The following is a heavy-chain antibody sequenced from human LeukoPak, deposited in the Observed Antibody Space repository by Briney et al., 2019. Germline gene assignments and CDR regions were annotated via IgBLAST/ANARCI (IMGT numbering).Heavy chain of an antibody. Sequence: GGSLRLSCVASGFSVSSKFMSWVRQAPGKGLEWVSVIYSGGSTYYADSVKGRFTISRDNSKNTVYLQMNSLRAEDTAVYYCARDPGIAAAPDYWGQGTLVTVSS. CDR2: IYSGGST. V-gene: IGHV3-53*01. CDR1: GFSVSSKF. D-gene: IGHD6-13*01. CDR3: ARDPGIAAAPDY. J-gene: IGHJ4*02.